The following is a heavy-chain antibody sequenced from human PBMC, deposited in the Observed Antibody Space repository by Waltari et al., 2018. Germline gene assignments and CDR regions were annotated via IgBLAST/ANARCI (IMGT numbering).Heavy chain of an antibody. CDR3: AKDGFWSGTTTYYYGMDV. Sequence: QVQPVESGGGVVQPGRSLRLSCAASGFTFSSYGMHWVRQAPGKGLEWVAVIWYDGSNKYYADSVKGRFTISRDNSKNTLYLQMNSLRAEDTAMYYCAKDGFWSGTTTYYYGMDVWGQGTTVTVSS. D-gene: IGHD3-3*01. CDR2: IWYDGSNK. CDR1: GFTFSSYG. J-gene: IGHJ6*02. V-gene: IGHV3-30*18.